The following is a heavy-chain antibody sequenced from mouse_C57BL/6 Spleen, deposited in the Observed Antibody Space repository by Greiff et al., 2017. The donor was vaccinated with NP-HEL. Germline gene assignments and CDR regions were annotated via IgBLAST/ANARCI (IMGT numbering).Heavy chain of an antibody. Sequence: EVQRVESVAELVRPGASVKLSCTASGFNIKNTYMHWVKQRPEQGLEWIGRIDPANGNTKYAPKFQGKATITADTSSNTAYLQLSSLTSEDTAIYYCARPYYDYGAWFAYWGQGTLVTVSA. CDR1: GFNIKNTY. CDR3: ARPYYDYGAWFAY. V-gene: IGHV14-3*01. D-gene: IGHD2-4*01. J-gene: IGHJ3*01. CDR2: IDPANGNT.